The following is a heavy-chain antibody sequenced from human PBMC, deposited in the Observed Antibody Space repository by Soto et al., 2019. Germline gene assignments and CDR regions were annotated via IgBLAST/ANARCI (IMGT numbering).Heavy chain of an antibody. CDR1: GGSISSSNYY. J-gene: IGHJ4*02. D-gene: IGHD6-13*01. CDR3: AKLRGGQQLVSYFDY. CDR2: INYSGST. V-gene: IGHV4-39*01. Sequence: QLQLQESGPGLVKPSETLSLTCTVSGGSISSSNYYWGWIRQPPGKGLEWIVSINYSGSTYSNPSLKSRITISVDTSKNQFSLKLTSVTAADTAVYYCAKLRGGQQLVSYFDYWGQGTLVTVSS.